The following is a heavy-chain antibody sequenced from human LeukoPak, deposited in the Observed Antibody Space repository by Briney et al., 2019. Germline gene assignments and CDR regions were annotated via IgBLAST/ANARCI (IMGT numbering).Heavy chain of an antibody. CDR1: GGTFSSYA. Sequence: ASVKVSCKASGGTFSSYAISWVRQAPGQGLEWMGGIIPIFGTANYAQKFQGRVTITADESTSTAYMELSSLRSEDTAVYYCARELYCSGGSCYQRESYYFDYWGQGTLVTVS. CDR3: ARELYCSGGSCYQRESYYFDY. V-gene: IGHV1-69*01. J-gene: IGHJ4*02. D-gene: IGHD2-15*01. CDR2: IIPIFGTA.